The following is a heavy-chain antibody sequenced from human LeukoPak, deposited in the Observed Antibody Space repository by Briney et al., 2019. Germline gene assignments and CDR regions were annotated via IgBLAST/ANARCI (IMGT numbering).Heavy chain of an antibody. V-gene: IGHV3-23*01. Sequence: PGGSLRLSCAASGFTFGTFAMIWVRQPPGKGLEWVSSIFPSGGEIHYADSVRGRFTISRDNSKSTLSLQMNSLRADHTAIYYCATYRQVLLPFESWGQGTLVTVSS. CDR3: ATYRQVLLPFES. CDR1: GFTFGTFA. CDR2: IFPSGGEI. D-gene: IGHD2-8*02. J-gene: IGHJ4*02.